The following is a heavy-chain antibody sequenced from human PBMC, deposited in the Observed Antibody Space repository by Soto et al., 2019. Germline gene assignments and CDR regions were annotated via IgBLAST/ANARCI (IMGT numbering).Heavy chain of an antibody. D-gene: IGHD5-12*01. Sequence: QVQLQESGPGLVKPSETLSLTCTVSGGSISSYYWSWIRQPPGKGLEWIGYIYYSGSTNYNPSLKSRVTISVDTSKNQFSLKLSSVTAADTAVYYCARGGSGYSGYDGHFDYWGQGTLVTVSS. CDR3: ARGGSGYSGYDGHFDY. J-gene: IGHJ4*02. V-gene: IGHV4-59*01. CDR2: IYYSGST. CDR1: GGSISSYY.